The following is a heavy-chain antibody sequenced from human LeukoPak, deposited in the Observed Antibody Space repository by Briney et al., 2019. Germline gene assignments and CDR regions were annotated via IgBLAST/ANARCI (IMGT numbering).Heavy chain of an antibody. J-gene: IGHJ3*01. V-gene: IGHV1-69*13. CDR2: IIPMAGTP. Sequence: GASVKVSCKAYGGTFSSYGINWVRQAPGQRLQWMGGIIPMAGTPNYAQKFQGRVTITADESTRTAYMELSRLRSEDTAVYYCASAPEGGIYGSGVCEVWGQGTVVTVSS. D-gene: IGHD3-10*01. CDR3: ASAPEGGIYGSGVCEV. CDR1: GGTFSSYG.